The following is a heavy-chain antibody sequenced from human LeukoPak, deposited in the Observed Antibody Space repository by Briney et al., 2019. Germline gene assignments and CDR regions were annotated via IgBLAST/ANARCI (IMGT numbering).Heavy chain of an antibody. CDR2: ISAYNGNT. Sequence: GASVTLSCTASGYTFTSYGISWVRQAPGQGLEWIGWISAYNGNTNYAQKLQGRVTMTTDTSTSTAYMELRSLRSDDTAVYYWARDLIPAAAPLGYWGQGTLVTVSS. V-gene: IGHV1-18*01. J-gene: IGHJ4*02. CDR1: GYTFTSYG. CDR3: ARDLIPAAAPLGY. D-gene: IGHD2-2*01.